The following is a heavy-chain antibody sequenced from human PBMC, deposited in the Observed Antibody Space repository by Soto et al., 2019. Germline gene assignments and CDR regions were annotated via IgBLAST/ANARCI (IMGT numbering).Heavy chain of an antibody. CDR2: IIPIFGTA. CDR3: ARDWVEEFPSRDSTDPSYYYGMDV. CDR1: GGTFSSYA. D-gene: IGHD1-1*01. J-gene: IGHJ6*02. Sequence: QVQLVQSGAEVKKPGSSVKVSCKASGGTFSSYAISWVRQAPGQGLEWMGGIIPIFGTANYAQKFQGRVXXTSDESTSTAXXEXSXXRSEDTAVYYCARDWVEEFPSRDSTDPSYYYGMDVWGQGTTVTVSS. V-gene: IGHV1-69*05.